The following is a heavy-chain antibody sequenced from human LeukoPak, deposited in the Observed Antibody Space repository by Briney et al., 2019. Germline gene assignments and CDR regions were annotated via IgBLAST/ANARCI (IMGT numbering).Heavy chain of an antibody. CDR3: ASRNVDSSGYPFDY. J-gene: IGHJ4*02. CDR1: GFTVSSNY. D-gene: IGHD3-22*01. V-gene: IGHV3-66*01. Sequence: GGSLRLSCAASGFTVSSNYMSWVRQAPGKGLEWGSVIYSGGSTYYADTVKGRFTISRDSSKNTMYLQMNSLRAEDTAVYYCASRNVDSSGYPFDYWGQGTLVTVSS. CDR2: IYSGGST.